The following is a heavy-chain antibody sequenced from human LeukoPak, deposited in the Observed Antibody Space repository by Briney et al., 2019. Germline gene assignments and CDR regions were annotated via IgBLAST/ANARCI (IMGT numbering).Heavy chain of an antibody. CDR1: GFTLSDYY. V-gene: IGHV3-11*01. Sequence: GGSLRLSCAASGFTLSDYYMSWIHQAPGKGLEWDSYISSSGSTTYYADSVKGRFTTSRDNSKKTLSLQMNSLRAEYTAVYYCARPAGSGDYWGQGTLVTVSS. CDR3: ARPAGSGDY. CDR2: ISSSGSTT. D-gene: IGHD3-10*01. J-gene: IGHJ4*02.